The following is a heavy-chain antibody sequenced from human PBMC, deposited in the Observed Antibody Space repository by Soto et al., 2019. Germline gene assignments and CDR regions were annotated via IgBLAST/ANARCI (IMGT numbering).Heavy chain of an antibody. D-gene: IGHD1-1*01. J-gene: IGHJ4*02. CDR2: ISAYNDHT. Sequence: QVQLVQSGTEVKKPGASVKVSCKASGYIMTTYGVSWVRQATGQGLEWVGWISAYNDHTNYAQKFQGRVTMTTDTSTRTAYMELRSLRADDTAVYYCARGTYCDYWGQGNLVTVSS. CDR3: ARGTYCDY. V-gene: IGHV1-18*01. CDR1: GYIMTTYG.